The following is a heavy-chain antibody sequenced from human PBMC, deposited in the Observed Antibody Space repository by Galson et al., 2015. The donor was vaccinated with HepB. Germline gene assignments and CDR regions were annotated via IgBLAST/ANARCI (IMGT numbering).Heavy chain of an antibody. J-gene: IGHJ4*02. CDR1: GFTFSSYA. Sequence: SLRLSCAASGFTFSSYAMNWVRLAPGKGLEWVSGISGSGGSTYYTDSVKGRFTISRDNSKNTLYLQMNSLRAEDTAVYYCAKGGGGELFYYWGQGTLVTVSS. CDR3: AKGGGGELFYY. CDR2: ISGSGGST. D-gene: IGHD3-10*01. V-gene: IGHV3-23*01.